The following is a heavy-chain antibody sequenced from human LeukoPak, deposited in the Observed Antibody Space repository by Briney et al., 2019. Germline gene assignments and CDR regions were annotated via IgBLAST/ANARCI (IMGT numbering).Heavy chain of an antibody. CDR1: GGSISSSSYY. CDR2: IYYSGST. V-gene: IGHV4-39*01. D-gene: IGHD3-16*01. J-gene: IGHJ5*02. Sequence: PSETLSLTCTVSGGSISSSSYYWGWIRQPPGKGLEWIGSIYYSGSTYYNPPLKSRVTISVDTSKNQFSLKLSSVTAADTAVYYCARLGITFGGVISWFDPWGQGTLVTVSS. CDR3: ARLGITFGGVISWFDP.